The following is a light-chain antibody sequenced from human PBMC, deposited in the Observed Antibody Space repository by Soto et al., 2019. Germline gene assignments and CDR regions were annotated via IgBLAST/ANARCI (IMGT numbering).Light chain of an antibody. CDR1: QSISSW. CDR2: KAS. Sequence: DIQMTQSPSTLSASVGDRVTITCRASQSISSWLAWYQQKPGKAPKLLIYKASSLESGVPSRFIGSGSGTEVTLTISSLQPDDFSTYYCQQYNSYPLTFGQGTKVEIK. CDR3: QQYNSYPLT. V-gene: IGKV1-5*03. J-gene: IGKJ1*01.